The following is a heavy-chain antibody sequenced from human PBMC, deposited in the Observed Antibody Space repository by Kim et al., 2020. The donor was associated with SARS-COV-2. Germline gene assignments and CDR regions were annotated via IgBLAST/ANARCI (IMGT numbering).Heavy chain of an antibody. J-gene: IGHJ6*03. CDR3: ARQGQVELYFYNXMDV. CDR1: GFIFSNYE. CDR2: ISSSGSFI. Sequence: GGSLRLSCAASGFIFSNYEMNWVRQAPGKGLEWVSYISSSGSFINYADSVEGRFTISRDNPTNSLYLQRKSLRADDTAVYYCARQGQVELYFYNXMDVWG. V-gene: IGHV3-48*03. D-gene: IGHD1-7*01.